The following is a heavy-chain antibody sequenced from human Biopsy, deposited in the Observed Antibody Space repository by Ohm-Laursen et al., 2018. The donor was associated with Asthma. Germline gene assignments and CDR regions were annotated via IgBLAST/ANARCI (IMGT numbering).Heavy chain of an antibody. Sequence: TQTLTLTCTFSGLPLTTTGVGVAWIRQPPGKALEWLARIYWDDDKRYSSSLKSRLTITMDTSKNQVVLTMTNMDPVDTATYYCAHRLCIGGACYDAFDIWGQGTMVTVSS. J-gene: IGHJ3*02. V-gene: IGHV2-5*02. CDR3: AHRLCIGGACYDAFDI. CDR2: IYWDDDK. CDR1: GLPLTTTGVG. D-gene: IGHD2-8*02.